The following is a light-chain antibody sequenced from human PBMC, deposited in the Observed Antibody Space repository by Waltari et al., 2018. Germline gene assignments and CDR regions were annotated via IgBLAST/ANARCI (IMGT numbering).Light chain of an antibody. Sequence: QSALTQPASVSGSPGQSITISCTGSSSDIGIYNLVSWYQHHPGKVPKLIIYEVSERPSGVSGRFSCSKSGNTASLTLSDLQPEDWADYYCCSYAGDSTYVFGTGTKVTVL. CDR2: EVS. V-gene: IGLV2-23*02. CDR1: SSDIGIYNL. CDR3: CSYAGDSTYV. J-gene: IGLJ1*01.